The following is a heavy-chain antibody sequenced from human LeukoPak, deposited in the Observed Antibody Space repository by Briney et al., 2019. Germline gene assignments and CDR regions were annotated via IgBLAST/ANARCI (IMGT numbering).Heavy chain of an antibody. CDR2: INHSGST. V-gene: IGHV4-34*01. CDR1: GGSFSGYY. Sequence: PSETLSLTCAVYGGSFSGYYWSWIRQPPGKGLEWIGEINHSGSTNYNPSLKSRVTISVDTSKNQFSLKLSSVTAADTAVYYCARESYDILTSIYYYYMDVWGKGTTVTISS. J-gene: IGHJ6*03. D-gene: IGHD3-9*01. CDR3: ARESYDILTSIYYYYMDV.